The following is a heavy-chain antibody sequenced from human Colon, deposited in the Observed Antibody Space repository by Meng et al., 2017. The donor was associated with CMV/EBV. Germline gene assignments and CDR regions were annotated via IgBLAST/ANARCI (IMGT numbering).Heavy chain of an antibody. V-gene: IGHV3-7*01. CDR2: INEGGSET. CDR1: GFSVSSNY. CDR3: ARTTWIQVLDF. D-gene: IGHD5-18*01. Sequence: GGSLRLSCEASGFSVSSNYMNWVRQAPGRGLEWVANINEGGSETSYLASVRGRFTISRDNARGSLFLQMKSLRAEDTAIYYCARTTWIQVLDFWGQGALVTVSS. J-gene: IGHJ4*02.